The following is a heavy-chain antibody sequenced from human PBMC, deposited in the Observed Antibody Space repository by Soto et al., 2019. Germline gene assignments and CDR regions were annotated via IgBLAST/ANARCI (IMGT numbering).Heavy chain of an antibody. CDR3: ARVHVMVVAGSTFDY. CDR2: INHSGST. Sequence: PSETLSLTCAVYGGSFSGYYWSWIRQPPGKGLEWIGEINHSGSTNYNPSLKSRVTISVDTSKNQFSLKLTSVTAADTATYYCARVHVMVVAGSTFDYRGPGTLVTVSS. D-gene: IGHD6-19*01. V-gene: IGHV4-34*01. CDR1: GGSFSGYY. J-gene: IGHJ4*03.